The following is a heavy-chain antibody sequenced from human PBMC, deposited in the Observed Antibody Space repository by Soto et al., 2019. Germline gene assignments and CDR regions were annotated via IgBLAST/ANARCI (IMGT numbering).Heavy chain of an antibody. CDR2: INGDGSST. D-gene: IGHD3-10*02. CDR1: GFAFTTYW. Sequence: EVQLVESGGGLVQPGGSLTLSCAASGFAFTTYWFHWVRQGPGKGLVWVSRINGDGSSTWYADSVKGRLTISRDNAXNTLYLQMNSLSAEDTAVYYCAREMLGCGLRNPDHWGQGTLVTVSS. J-gene: IGHJ4*02. CDR3: AREMLGCGLRNPDH. V-gene: IGHV3-74*01.